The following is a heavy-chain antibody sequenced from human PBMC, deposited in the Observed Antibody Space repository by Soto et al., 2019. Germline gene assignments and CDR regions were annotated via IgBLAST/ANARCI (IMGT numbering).Heavy chain of an antibody. CDR3: AKGAPYSGTYFHP. Sequence: DVQLLESGGGLVQPGGSLRLSCSASGLTFSNYAMSWVRRIPGKGLEWVSAISGSGGSTNYEDSVKGRFTISRDNSKSTLYLQMNSLRVDDTAVYYCAKGAPYSGTYFHPWGQGTLVTVSS. CDR2: ISGSGGST. V-gene: IGHV3-23*01. CDR1: GLTFSNYA. D-gene: IGHD1-26*01. J-gene: IGHJ5*02.